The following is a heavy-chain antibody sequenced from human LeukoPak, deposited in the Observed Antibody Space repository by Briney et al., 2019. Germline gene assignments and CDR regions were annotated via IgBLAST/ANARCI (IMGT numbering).Heavy chain of an antibody. CDR2: IYHSGST. Sequence: SETLSLTCAVSDYSISSAYYWGWIRQPPGKGLEWIGSIYHSGSTDYNPSLKSRVTISVDTSKNQFSLKPRSVTAADTAVYYCARDQAYCGGDCYSDFWGQGTLVTVSS. D-gene: IGHD2-21*02. J-gene: IGHJ4*02. CDR1: DYSISSAYY. V-gene: IGHV4-38-2*02. CDR3: ARDQAYCGGDCYSDF.